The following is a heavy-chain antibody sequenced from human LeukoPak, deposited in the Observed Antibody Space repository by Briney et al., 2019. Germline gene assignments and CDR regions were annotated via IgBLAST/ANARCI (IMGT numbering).Heavy chain of an antibody. Sequence: PGGSLRLSCAASGFSFSSYTMGWVRQAPGKGLEWVSAISGGGVNKHYADSVKGRFTISRDNSKNTVYLQMNSLRAEDTAVYFCAKDGGGWYSSGWYYFDYWGQGTLVTVSS. J-gene: IGHJ4*02. CDR1: GFSFSSYT. D-gene: IGHD6-19*01. V-gene: IGHV3-23*01. CDR3: AKDGGGWYSSGWYYFDY. CDR2: ISGGGVNK.